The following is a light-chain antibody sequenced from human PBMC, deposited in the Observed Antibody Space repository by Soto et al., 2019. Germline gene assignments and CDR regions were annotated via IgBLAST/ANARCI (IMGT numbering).Light chain of an antibody. CDR3: HKYNSAPPT. V-gene: IGKV1-27*01. CDR1: QGISNY. J-gene: IGKJ1*01. CDR2: AAS. Sequence: DIQMTQSPSSLSASVGDRVTITCRASQGISNYLAWYQQKPWKDPKVLIYAASTLQSGVPFRFSGSGAGTDFTLTISSLQPEDVATYSCHKYNSAPPTFGEGTKVEI.